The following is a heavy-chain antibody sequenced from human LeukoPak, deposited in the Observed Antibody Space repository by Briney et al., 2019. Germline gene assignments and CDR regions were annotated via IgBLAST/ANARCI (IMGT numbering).Heavy chain of an antibody. Sequence: ASVKVSCKASGYTFTSYDINWVRQAPGQGLEWLGWISTYKGDTNYAQKVQGRLTMTTDTSTGTAYMELRSLRSDDTAVYYCARQGRQPLVGGLYYYFSMDVWGQGTAVTVSS. D-gene: IGHD6-13*01. CDR1: GYTFTSYD. CDR3: ARQGRQPLVGGLYYYFSMDV. J-gene: IGHJ6*02. CDR2: ISTYKGDT. V-gene: IGHV1-18*01.